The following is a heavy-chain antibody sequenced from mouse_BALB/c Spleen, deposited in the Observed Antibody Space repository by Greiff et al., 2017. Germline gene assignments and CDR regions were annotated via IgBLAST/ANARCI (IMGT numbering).Heavy chain of an antibody. D-gene: IGHD2-4*01. CDR1: GFTFSSFG. V-gene: IGHV5-17*02. CDR2: ISSGSSTI. Sequence: DVHLVESGGGLVQPGGSRKLSCAASGFTFSSFGMHWVRQAPEKGLEWVAYISSGSSTIYYADTVKGRFTISRDNPKNTLFLQMTSLRSEDTAMYYCARSDYDENAMDYWGQGTSVTVSS. J-gene: IGHJ4*01. CDR3: ARSDYDENAMDY.